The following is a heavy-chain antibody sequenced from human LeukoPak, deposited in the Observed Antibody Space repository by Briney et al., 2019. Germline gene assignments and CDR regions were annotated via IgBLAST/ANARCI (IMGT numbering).Heavy chain of an antibody. CDR3: ARETAAGQISFDY. CDR2: ISSSSSYI. V-gene: IGHV3-21*01. J-gene: IGHJ4*02. CDR1: GFTFSSHS. D-gene: IGHD6-13*01. Sequence: GGSLRLSCAASGFTFSSHSMYWVRQAQGKGLEWVSSISSSSSYIYYADSVKGRFTISRDNAKNSLYLQMNSLRAEDTAVYYCARETAAGQISFDYWGQGTLVTVSS.